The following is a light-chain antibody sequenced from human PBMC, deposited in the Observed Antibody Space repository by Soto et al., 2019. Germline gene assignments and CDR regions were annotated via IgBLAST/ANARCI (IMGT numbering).Light chain of an antibody. CDR2: EGS. Sequence: QSALTQPASVSGSLGQSVTISCSGTSGDIGSHKLVSWYQQHPGKAPKLIIFEGSDRPSGVSDRFSGSKSGNTASLTISGLQADDEADYFCSSYLGTRLFGGGTKLTVL. CDR1: SGDIGSHKL. CDR3: SSYLGTRL. V-gene: IGLV2-23*01. J-gene: IGLJ3*02.